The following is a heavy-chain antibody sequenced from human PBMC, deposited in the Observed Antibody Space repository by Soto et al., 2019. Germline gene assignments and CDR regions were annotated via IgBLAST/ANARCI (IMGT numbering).Heavy chain of an antibody. V-gene: IGHV1-69*02. CDR3: ATSYGSGSRPFDS. CDR1: GDTFNFYT. D-gene: IGHD3-10*01. J-gene: IGHJ4*02. Sequence: SVKVSCKASGDTFNFYTFSWVRQAPGQGLEWMGRIIPMVGMSNYAQKFQGRVTIIADRSTNTTYMQSSSLRSEDTALYYCATSYGSGSRPFDSWGQGTPVTVSS. CDR2: IIPMVGMS.